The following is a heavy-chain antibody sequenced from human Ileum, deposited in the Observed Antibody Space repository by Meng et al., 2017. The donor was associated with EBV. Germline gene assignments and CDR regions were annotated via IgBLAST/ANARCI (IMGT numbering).Heavy chain of an antibody. CDR3: AHKPSGEDFFDY. CDR1: GFSLSTNGVG. J-gene: IGHJ4*02. Sequence: QITLNGFGPTLSNTTQTLTLACSFSGFSLSTNGVGVGWIRQPPGKALEWLALIYYDDYQRYIPSLKTRLTITRVTSKSQVVLAMTNMGPVDTATYYCAHKPSGEDFFDYWGQGTLVTVSS. CDR2: IYYDDYQ. V-gene: IGHV2-5*02. D-gene: IGHD3-16*01.